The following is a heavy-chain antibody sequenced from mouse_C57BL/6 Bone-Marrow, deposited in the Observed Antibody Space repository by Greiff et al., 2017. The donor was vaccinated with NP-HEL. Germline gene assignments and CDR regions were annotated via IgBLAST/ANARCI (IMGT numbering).Heavy chain of an antibody. V-gene: IGHV5-12*01. D-gene: IGHD1-1*01. Sequence: EVKVVESGGGLVQPGGSLKLSCAASGFTFSDYYMYWVRQTPEKRLEWVAYISNGGGSTYYPDTVKGRFTISRDNAKNTLYLQMSRLKSEDTAMYYCARSTVVGPYAMDYWGQGTSVTVSS. CDR3: ARSTVVGPYAMDY. J-gene: IGHJ4*01. CDR2: ISNGGGST. CDR1: GFTFSDYY.